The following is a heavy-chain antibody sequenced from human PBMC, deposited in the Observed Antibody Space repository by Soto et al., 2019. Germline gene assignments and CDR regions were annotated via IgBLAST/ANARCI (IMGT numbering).Heavy chain of an antibody. CDR1: GFTFSSYW. Sequence: AGSLRLSCAASGFTFSSYWMSWVRQAPGKGLEWVANIKQDGSEKYYVDSVKGRFTISRDNAKNSLYLQMNSLRAEDTAVYYCAREWAIFGVVIDYYFDYWGQGTLVTVSS. V-gene: IGHV3-7*01. D-gene: IGHD3-3*01. J-gene: IGHJ4*02. CDR2: IKQDGSEK. CDR3: AREWAIFGVVIDYYFDY.